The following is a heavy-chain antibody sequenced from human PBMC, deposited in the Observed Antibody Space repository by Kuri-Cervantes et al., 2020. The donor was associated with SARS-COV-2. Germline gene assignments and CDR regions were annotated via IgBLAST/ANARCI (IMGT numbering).Heavy chain of an antibody. Sequence: ASVKVSCKASGFTFTRYAMHWVRQAPGQGLEWMGRINPNSGGTNYAQKFQGRVTMTRDTSISTAYMELSRLRSDDTVVYYCARPYCSGGSCPLGYWGQGTLVTVSS. CDR2: INPNSGGT. J-gene: IGHJ4*02. CDR1: GFTFTRYA. V-gene: IGHV1-2*05. D-gene: IGHD2-15*01. CDR3: ARPYCSGGSCPLGY.